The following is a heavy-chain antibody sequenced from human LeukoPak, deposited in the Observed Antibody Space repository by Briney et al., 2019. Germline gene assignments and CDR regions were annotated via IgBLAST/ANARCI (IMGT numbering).Heavy chain of an antibody. V-gene: IGHV1-8*03. CDR2: INPNSGGT. J-gene: IGHJ6*03. CDR1: GYTFTGYY. Sequence: ASVKVSCKASGYTFTGYYMHWVRQAPGQGLEWMGWINPNSGGTGYAQKFQGRVTITRNTSISTAYMELSSLRSEDTAVYYCARAKTYYGSGKGTRDYYYMDVWGKGTTVTVSS. CDR3: ARAKTYYGSGKGTRDYYYMDV. D-gene: IGHD3-10*01.